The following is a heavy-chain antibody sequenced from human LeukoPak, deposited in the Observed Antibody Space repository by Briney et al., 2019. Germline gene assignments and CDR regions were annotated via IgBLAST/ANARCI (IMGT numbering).Heavy chain of an antibody. V-gene: IGHV1-69*13. CDR2: IIPIFGTA. CDR1: GGTFNSYA. J-gene: IGHJ4*02. D-gene: IGHD2-15*01. Sequence: ASVKVSCKASGGTFNSYAISWVRQAPGQGLEWMGGIIPIFGTANYAQKFQGRVTITADESTSTAYMELSSLRSEDTAVYYCARDAGGGSHPRWGQGTLVTVSS. CDR3: ARDAGGGSHPR.